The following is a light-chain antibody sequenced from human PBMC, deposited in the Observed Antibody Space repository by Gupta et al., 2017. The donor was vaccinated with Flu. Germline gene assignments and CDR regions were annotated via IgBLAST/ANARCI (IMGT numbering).Light chain of an antibody. CDR3: QQSYSTPRT. Sequence: PSSLSASVGDRVTLTCRASQSISSYVNWYQQKPGKAPKLLIYAASTLQSGVPSRFSGSGSGTDFTLTIRSLQPEDFATYYCQQSYSTPRTFGHGTKVEF. J-gene: IGKJ1*01. CDR2: AAS. CDR1: QSISSY. V-gene: IGKV1-39*01.